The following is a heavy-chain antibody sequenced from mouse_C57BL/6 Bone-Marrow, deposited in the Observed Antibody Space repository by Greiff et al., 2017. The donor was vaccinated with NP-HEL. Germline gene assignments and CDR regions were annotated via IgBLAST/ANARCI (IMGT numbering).Heavy chain of an antibody. V-gene: IGHV5-4*01. CDR1: GFTFSSYA. CDR3: ARAGSSLPFAY. Sequence: EVQLVESGGGLVKPGGSLKLSCAASGFTFSSYAMSWVRQTPEKRLEWVATISDGGSYTYYPDNVKGRFTISRDNAKNNRYLQMSHLKSEDTAMYYCARAGSSLPFAYWGQGTLVTVSA. CDR2: ISDGGSYT. J-gene: IGHJ3*01. D-gene: IGHD2-1*01.